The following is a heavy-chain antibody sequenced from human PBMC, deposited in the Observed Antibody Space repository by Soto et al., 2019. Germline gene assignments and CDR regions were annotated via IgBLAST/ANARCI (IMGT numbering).Heavy chain of an antibody. J-gene: IGHJ6*02. CDR1: GFTFSDYY. V-gene: IGHV3-11*01. D-gene: IGHD2-21*02. Sequence: QVQLVESGGGLVKPGGSLRLACAASGFTFSDYYMTWIRQAPGKGLEWLSYISTSGSTIHYADSVEGRFTISRDNAKNSLYLQMNNLRAEDTAVYYCVRATDCGGACYSGYYYGMDVWGQGTTVTVSS. CDR2: ISTSGSTI. CDR3: VRATDCGGACYSGYYYGMDV.